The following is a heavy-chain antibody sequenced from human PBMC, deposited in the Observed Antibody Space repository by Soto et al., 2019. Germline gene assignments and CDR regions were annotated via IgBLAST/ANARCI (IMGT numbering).Heavy chain of an antibody. V-gene: IGHV4-30-4*01. CDR3: AIDPAGGWSGLDS. CDR1: GGSISIYDYY. CDR2: IYYSGST. J-gene: IGHJ4*02. Sequence: QVQLQESGPGLVKPSETLSLTCTVSGGSISIYDYYWRWIRQPPGKGLEWIGYIYYSGSTSYNPSLKSRVTISVYTSKNQFSLKLSSVAAAGTAAYYWAIDPAGGWSGLDSWGQGTLVTVSS. D-gene: IGHD3-3*01.